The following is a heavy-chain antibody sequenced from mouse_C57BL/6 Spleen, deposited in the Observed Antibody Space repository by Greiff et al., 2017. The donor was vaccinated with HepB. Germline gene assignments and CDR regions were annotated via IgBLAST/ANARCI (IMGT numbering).Heavy chain of an antibody. D-gene: IGHD1-1*01. V-gene: IGHV1-69*01. CDR3: ARPHYYGSRGPFAY. CDR2: IDPSDSYT. Sequence: QVQLQQPGAELVMPGASVKLSCKASGYTFTSYWMHWVKQRPGQGLEWIGEIDPSDSYTNYNQKFKGKSTLTVDKSSSTAYMQLSSLTSEDSAVYYCARPHYYGSRGPFAYWGQGTLVTVSA. CDR1: GYTFTSYW. J-gene: IGHJ3*01.